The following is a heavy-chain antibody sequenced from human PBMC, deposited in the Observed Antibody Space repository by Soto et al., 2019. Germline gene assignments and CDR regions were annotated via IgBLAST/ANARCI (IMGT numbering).Heavy chain of an antibody. V-gene: IGHV1-69*12. D-gene: IGHD2-2*01. J-gene: IGHJ6*02. Sequence: QVQLVQSGAEVKKPGSSVKVSCKASGGTFTRYALTWLRQPPGHGLEWLGGIILIFGKANYAQKFQGRVTISADESTSTAYMEPSSLRSKDTAGYYCARALGYCISTSCLHGMDVWGQGTTVTVSS. CDR1: GGTFTRYA. CDR2: IILIFGKA. CDR3: ARALGYCISTSCLHGMDV.